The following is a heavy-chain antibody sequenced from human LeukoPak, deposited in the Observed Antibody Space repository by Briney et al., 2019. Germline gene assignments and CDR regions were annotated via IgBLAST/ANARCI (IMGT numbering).Heavy chain of an antibody. CDR3: ARSAVAGIYYYYYYMDV. Sequence: SETLSLTCTVSGGSISSSSYYWGWIRQPPGKGLEWIGSIYYSGSTYYNPSLKSRVTISVDTSKNQFSLKLSSVTAADTAVYYCARSAVAGIYYYYYYMDVWGKGTTVTVSS. V-gene: IGHV4-39*07. CDR1: GGSISSSSYY. J-gene: IGHJ6*03. CDR2: IYYSGST. D-gene: IGHD6-19*01.